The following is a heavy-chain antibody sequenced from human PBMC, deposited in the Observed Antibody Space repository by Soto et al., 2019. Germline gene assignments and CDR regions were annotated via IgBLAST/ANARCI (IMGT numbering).Heavy chain of an antibody. CDR2: INAGNGDT. CDR3: ARAISGYVT. J-gene: IGHJ4*02. Sequence: VQLVQSGAEVKKPGASVRISCTASGISYTTYGIHWVRQAPGQGLEWMGWINAGNGDTRYSQRFQGRVTLTRDTSATTTYMDLSSLRSEDTSIYYCARAISGYVTWGQGTLVTVSS. CDR1: GISYTTYG. V-gene: IGHV1-3*01. D-gene: IGHD5-12*01.